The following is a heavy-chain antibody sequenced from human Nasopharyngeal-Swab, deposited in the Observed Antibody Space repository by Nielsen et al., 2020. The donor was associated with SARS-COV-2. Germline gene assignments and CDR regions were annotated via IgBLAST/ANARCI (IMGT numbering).Heavy chain of an antibody. V-gene: IGHV3-73*01. Sequence: GESLKISCAASGFTFSDSAIHWVRQASGKGQEWGGRIRSKGNTYATAYAASVQGRFTIFRDDPTNTAYLQMNSLKTEDTAVYYCTRCGGGCYSGRDYWGQGTLVTVSS. CDR3: TRCGGGCYSGRDY. J-gene: IGHJ4*02. CDR1: GFTFSDSA. D-gene: IGHD2-15*01. CDR2: IRSKGNTYAT.